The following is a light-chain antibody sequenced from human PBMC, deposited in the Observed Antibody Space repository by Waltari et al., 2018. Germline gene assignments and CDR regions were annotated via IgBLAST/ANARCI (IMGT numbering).Light chain of an antibody. V-gene: IGKV2-28*01. Sequence: DIVMTQSPLSLPVTPGEPASISCRSSQSLLHSNGYNYLDWYLQKPGPSPQLLVYLCSNRASGVPDRFSGSGSGTDFTLKISRVEAEDVGVYYCMQALQTPITFGPGTKVDIK. CDR2: LCS. CDR1: QSLLHSNGYNY. J-gene: IGKJ3*01. CDR3: MQALQTPIT.